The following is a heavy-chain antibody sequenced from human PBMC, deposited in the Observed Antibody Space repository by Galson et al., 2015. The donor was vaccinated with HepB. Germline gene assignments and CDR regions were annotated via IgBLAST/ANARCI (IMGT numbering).Heavy chain of an antibody. Sequence: SLRLSCAASGFRLSSYSMNWVRQAPGRGMEWVAVISQDGSITHHADSVKGRFTISRDNSKNTLYLQMNSLRTEDTAVFYCARSEPRTWHNFDYWGQGTLVTVSS. J-gene: IGHJ4*02. V-gene: IGHV3-30*03. CDR1: GFRLSSYS. D-gene: IGHD1-14*01. CDR2: ISQDGSIT. CDR3: ARSEPRTWHNFDY.